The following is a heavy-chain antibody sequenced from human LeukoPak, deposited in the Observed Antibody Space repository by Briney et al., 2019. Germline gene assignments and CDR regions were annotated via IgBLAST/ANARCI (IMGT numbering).Heavy chain of an antibody. CDR1: GYTFGSDD. D-gene: IGHD3-16*01. CDR2: INPNNGNL. Sequence: GASVKVSCKASGYTFGSDDINWVRQATGQGLEWMGWINPNNGNLGYAQKFQGRVTITRNTPISTAYMELSRLRSDDTAVYYCARGGVTFGGAYYMDVWGKGTTVTVSS. CDR3: ARGGVTFGGAYYMDV. V-gene: IGHV1-8*03. J-gene: IGHJ6*03.